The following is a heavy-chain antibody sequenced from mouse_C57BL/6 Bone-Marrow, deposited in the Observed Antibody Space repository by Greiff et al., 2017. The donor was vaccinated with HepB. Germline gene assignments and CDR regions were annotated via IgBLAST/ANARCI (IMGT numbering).Heavy chain of an antibody. CDR2: SRNKANDYTT. CDR3: ARDAELRRDWYIDV. V-gene: IGHV7-1*01. CDR1: GFTFSDFY. Sequence: EVLLVESGGGLVQSGRSLRLSCATSGFTFSDFYMEWVRQAPGKGLEWIAASRNKANDYTTEYSASVKGRFIVSRDTSQSILYLQMNALRAEDTAIYYCARDAELRRDWYIDVWGTGTTVTVSS. D-gene: IGHD2-12*01. J-gene: IGHJ1*03.